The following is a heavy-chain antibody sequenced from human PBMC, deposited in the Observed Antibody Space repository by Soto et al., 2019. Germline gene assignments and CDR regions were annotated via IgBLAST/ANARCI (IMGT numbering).Heavy chain of an antibody. V-gene: IGHV4-4*02. D-gene: IGHD6-13*01. CDR1: GGSFSSSNW. CDR2: IYHSGST. CDR3: ARSPSSSWYGGGAFDI. Sequence: QVQLQESGPGLVKPSGTLSLTCAVSGGSFSSSNWWSWVRQPPGKGLEWIGEIYHSGSTNYNPSLQSRVTILVDKSKNQVSLKLTSVTAADTAVYYCARSPSSSWYGGGAFDIWGQGTMVIVSS. J-gene: IGHJ3*02.